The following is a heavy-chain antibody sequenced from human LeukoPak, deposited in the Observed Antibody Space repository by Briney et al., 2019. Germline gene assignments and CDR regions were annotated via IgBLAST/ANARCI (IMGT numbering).Heavy chain of an antibody. CDR1: GFTFSSHP. J-gene: IGHJ4*02. D-gene: IGHD2-15*01. Sequence: GGSLRLSCAASGFTFSSHPMNWVRQAPGKGLEWVSSIDSSGSYIYYADSMKGRFTVSRDNAKNSLYLQLNSLRAEDTALYFCARQARSVVATPEFDYWGQGTLVTVSS. CDR2: IDSSGSYI. CDR3: ARQARSVVATPEFDY. V-gene: IGHV3-21*01.